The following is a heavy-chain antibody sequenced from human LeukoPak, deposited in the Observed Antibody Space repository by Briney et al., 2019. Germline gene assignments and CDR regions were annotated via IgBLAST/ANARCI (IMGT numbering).Heavy chain of an antibody. CDR2: ISSGSITI. D-gene: IGHD5-24*01. V-gene: IGHV3-48*01. CDR3: ASRRDGYNYFDY. J-gene: IGHJ4*02. CDR1: GFTFSPYS. Sequence: GGSLRLSCAASGFTFSPYSMNWVRQAPGKGLEWVSYISSGSITIYYADSVKGRFTTSRDNAKNSLYLQMNSLRAEDTAVYYCASRRDGYNYFDYWGQGTLVTVSS.